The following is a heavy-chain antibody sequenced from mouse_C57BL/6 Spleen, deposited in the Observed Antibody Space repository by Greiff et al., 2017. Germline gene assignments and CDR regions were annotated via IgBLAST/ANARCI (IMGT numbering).Heavy chain of an antibody. J-gene: IGHJ2*01. CDR3: TRTAQATLDY. CDR1: GFNIKDDY. D-gene: IGHD3-2*02. V-gene: IGHV14-4*01. CDR2: IDPENGDT. Sequence: EVHLVESGAELVRPGASVKLSCTASGFNIKDDYMHWVKQRPEQGLEWIGWIDPENGDTAYASKFQGKATITADTSSNTAYLQLSSLTSEDTAVYYCTRTAQATLDYWGQGTTLTVSS.